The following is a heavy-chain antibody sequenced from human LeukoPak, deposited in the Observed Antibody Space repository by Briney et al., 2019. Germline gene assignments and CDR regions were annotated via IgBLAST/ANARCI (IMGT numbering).Heavy chain of an antibody. CDR1: GFTFSSYA. D-gene: IGHD3-16*01. Sequence: GGSLRLSCAASGFTFSSYAMHWVRQAPGKGLEWVAVIWNDGSNKYYADSVKGRFTISRDNSKNTVYLQMNSPRAEDTAVYYCARGRQLGGPTTVYFDYWGQGTLVTVSS. CDR3: ARGRQLGGPTTVYFDY. V-gene: IGHV3-30*04. CDR2: IWNDGSNK. J-gene: IGHJ4*02.